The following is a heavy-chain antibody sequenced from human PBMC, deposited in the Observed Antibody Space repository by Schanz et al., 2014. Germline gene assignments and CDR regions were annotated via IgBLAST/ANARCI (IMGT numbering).Heavy chain of an antibody. V-gene: IGHV3-23*01. Sequence: EQVLESGGGFVQPGGSLRLSCATSGFTFTTFAMTWVRQAPGKGLEWVSGISDRGDGTNYGDSVRGRFTTSRDNSKNTMYLQMNSLRAEDTAVYYCVKDLQRELLRDDHYYGMDVWGQGTTVTVSS. CDR1: GFTFTTFA. CDR2: ISDRGDGT. J-gene: IGHJ6*02. CDR3: VKDLQRELLRDDHYYGMDV. D-gene: IGHD1-26*01.